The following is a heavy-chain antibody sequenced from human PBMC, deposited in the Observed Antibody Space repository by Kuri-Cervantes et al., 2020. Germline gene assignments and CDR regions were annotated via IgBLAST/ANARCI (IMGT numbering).Heavy chain of an antibody. Sequence: GGSLRLSCAASGFTFDDYAMHWVRQAPGKGLEWVSGISWNSGSIGYADSVKGRFTISRDNAKNSLYLQMNSLRAEDTAVYYCARIAGTMDHFDYWGQGTLVTVSS. CDR2: ISWNSGSI. CDR1: GFTFDDYA. J-gene: IGHJ4*02. V-gene: IGHV3-9*01. D-gene: IGHD6-13*01. CDR3: ARIAGTMDHFDY.